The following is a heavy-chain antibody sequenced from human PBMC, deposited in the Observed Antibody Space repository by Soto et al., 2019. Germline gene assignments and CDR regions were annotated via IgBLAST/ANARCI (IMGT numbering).Heavy chain of an antibody. D-gene: IGHD1-26*01. Sequence: GASVKVSCKASGFAFTSSSVQWVLQARGQRLEWIGWIVVGSSNTNYAQKFQERVTITRDMSTSTAYMELSSLRSEDTAVYYCAAYPVGATTYFDYWGQGTLVTVSS. CDR2: IVVGSSNT. V-gene: IGHV1-58*01. CDR1: GFAFTSSS. CDR3: AAYPVGATTYFDY. J-gene: IGHJ4*02.